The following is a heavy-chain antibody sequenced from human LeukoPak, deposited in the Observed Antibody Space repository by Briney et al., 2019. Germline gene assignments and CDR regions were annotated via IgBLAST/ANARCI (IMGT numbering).Heavy chain of an antibody. CDR1: GFTFSSYW. CDR3: ARVGSSFGDYVQFDY. D-gene: IGHD4-17*01. Sequence: PGGSLRLSCAASGFTFSSYWMHWVRQAPGKGLVWVSRINSDGTSTTYADSVKGRFTISRDNAKNTLYLQMNSLRAEDTAVYHCARVGSSFGDYVQFDYWGQGTLVTVSS. CDR2: INSDGTST. V-gene: IGHV3-74*01. J-gene: IGHJ4*02.